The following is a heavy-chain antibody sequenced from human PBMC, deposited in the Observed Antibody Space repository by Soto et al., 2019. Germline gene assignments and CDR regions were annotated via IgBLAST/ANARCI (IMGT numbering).Heavy chain of an antibody. CDR2: IKSKTDGGTT. CDR3: WYYDSSGYYYDYYYGMDV. J-gene: IGHJ6*02. V-gene: IGHV3-15*01. Sequence: PGGSLRLSCAASGFTFSNAWMSWVRQAPGKGLEWVGRIKSKTDGGTTDYAAPVKGRFTISRDDSKNTLYLQMNGLKTEDTAVYYCWYYDSSGYYYDYYYGMDVWGQGTTVTVSS. CDR1: GFTFSNAW. D-gene: IGHD3-22*01.